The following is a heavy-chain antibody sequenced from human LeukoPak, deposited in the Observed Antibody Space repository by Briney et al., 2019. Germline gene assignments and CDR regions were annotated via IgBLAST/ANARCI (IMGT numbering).Heavy chain of an antibody. CDR2: ISYDGSNK. D-gene: IGHD1-26*01. Sequence: PGRSLRLYCAASGFTFSSYAMHWVRQAPGKGLEWVAVISYDGSNKYYADSVKGRFTISRDNSKNTLYLQMNSLRAEGTAVYYCARESMGSSRAFDYWGQGTLVTVSS. V-gene: IGHV3-30-3*01. CDR1: GFTFSSYA. CDR3: ARESMGSSRAFDY. J-gene: IGHJ4*02.